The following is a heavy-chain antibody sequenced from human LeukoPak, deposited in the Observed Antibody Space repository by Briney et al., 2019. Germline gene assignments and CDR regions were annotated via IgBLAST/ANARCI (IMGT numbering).Heavy chain of an antibody. CDR1: GGTFSSYA. J-gene: IGHJ4*02. Sequence: ASVKVSRKASGGTFSSYAISWVRQAPGQGLEWMGWINPNSGGTNYAQKFQGRVTMTRDTSISTAYMELSRLRSDDTAVYYCARGYLTWIQLWPLDYWGQGTLVTVSS. D-gene: IGHD5-18*01. CDR3: ARGYLTWIQLWPLDY. V-gene: IGHV1-2*02. CDR2: INPNSGGT.